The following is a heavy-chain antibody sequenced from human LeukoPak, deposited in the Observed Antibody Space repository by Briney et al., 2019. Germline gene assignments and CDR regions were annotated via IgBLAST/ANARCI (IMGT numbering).Heavy chain of an antibody. CDR3: ARDLRGVYSSSWHTTPLGMDV. D-gene: IGHD6-13*01. CDR1: GFTVSSNY. CDR2: IYSGGST. J-gene: IGHJ4*02. Sequence: GGSLRLSCAASGFTVSSNYMSWVRQAPGKGLEWVSVIYSGGSTYYADSVKGRFTISRDNSKNTLYLQMNSLRAEDTAVYYCARDLRGVYSSSWHTTPLGMDVWGQGTLVTVSS. V-gene: IGHV3-53*01.